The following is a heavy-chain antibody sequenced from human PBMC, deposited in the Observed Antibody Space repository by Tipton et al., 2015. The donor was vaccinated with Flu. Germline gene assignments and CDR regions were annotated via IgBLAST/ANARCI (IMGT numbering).Heavy chain of an antibody. Sequence: TLSLTCAVYGGSFSGYYWSWIRQPPGKGLEWIGEINHSGSTNYNPSLKSRVTISVDTSKNQFSLKLSSVTAADTAVYYCAREVIAAAGTAAFDIWGQGTMVTVSS. CDR2: INHSGST. D-gene: IGHD6-13*01. V-gene: IGHV4-34*01. CDR3: AREVIAAAGTAAFDI. J-gene: IGHJ3*02. CDR1: GGSFSGYY.